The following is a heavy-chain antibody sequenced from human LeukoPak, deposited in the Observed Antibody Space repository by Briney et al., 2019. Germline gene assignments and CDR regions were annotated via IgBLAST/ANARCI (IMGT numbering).Heavy chain of an antibody. V-gene: IGHV3-30*04. CDR3: ARASFTYGDYGDNWFDP. CDR2: ISYDAKNK. Sequence: PGGSLRLSCAASGFSFTSYEMHWVRQAPGKGLEWVAVISYDAKNKNYADSVKGRFTISRDNFMNMLYLQMNSLRVEDTAVYYCARASFTYGDYGDNWFDPWGQGSPVTVSS. CDR1: GFSFTSYE. J-gene: IGHJ5*02. D-gene: IGHD4-17*01.